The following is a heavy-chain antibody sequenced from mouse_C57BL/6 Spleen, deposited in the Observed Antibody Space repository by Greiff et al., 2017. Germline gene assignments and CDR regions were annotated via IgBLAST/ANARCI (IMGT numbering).Heavy chain of an antibody. Sequence: QVQLQQPGAELVKPGASVKLSCKASGYTFTSYWLHWVKQRPGRGLEWIGRIDPNSGGTKYNEKFKSKATLTVDKPSSTAYMPLSSLTSEDSAVYYCAKSHYYGSSYVYWYFDGWGTGTTVTVSS. CDR2: IDPNSGGT. CDR3: AKSHYYGSSYVYWYFDG. J-gene: IGHJ1*03. D-gene: IGHD1-1*01. CDR1: GYTFTSYW. V-gene: IGHV1-72*01.